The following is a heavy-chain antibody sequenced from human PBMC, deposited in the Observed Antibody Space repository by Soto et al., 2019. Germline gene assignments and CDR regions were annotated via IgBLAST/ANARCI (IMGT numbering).Heavy chain of an antibody. D-gene: IGHD2-15*01. V-gene: IGHV3-30*18. CDR2: IAYVGSHK. Sequence: GGSLRLSCTASGFTFSEYGIHWVRQAPGKGLEWVAVIAYVGSHKYYAGSVKGRFTISRDDSKNTVYLQMNSLKTDDTAVYYCAKEMFPRTVLDSSSPWGDFWGRGSLVTVSS. J-gene: IGHJ4*02. CDR1: GFTFSEYG. CDR3: AKEMFPRTVLDSSSPWGDF.